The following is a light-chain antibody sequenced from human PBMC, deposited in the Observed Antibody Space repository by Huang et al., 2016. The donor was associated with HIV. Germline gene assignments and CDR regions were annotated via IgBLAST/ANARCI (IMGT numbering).Light chain of an antibody. CDR3: QQYSSWRT. Sequence: DIQMTQSPSPLSASVGDRVTITCRASQTITNWLAWYQQKPVKAPKLLIYKASTLETGVPSRFSGGGSGTEFTLTINSMQPDDFATYYCQQYSSWRTFGQGTKVE. V-gene: IGKV1-5*03. J-gene: IGKJ1*01. CDR2: KAS. CDR1: QTITNW.